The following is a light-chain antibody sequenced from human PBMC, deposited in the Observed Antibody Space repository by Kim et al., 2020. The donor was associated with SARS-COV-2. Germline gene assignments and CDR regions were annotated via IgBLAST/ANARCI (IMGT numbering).Light chain of an antibody. J-gene: IGKJ5*01. CDR2: AAS. V-gene: IGKV1-39*01. Sequence: SASIGDRVTITCRASQSISTYLNWFQQKPGKAPNLLIDAASSLQSGVPPRFSGSGSGTAFTLTISNLQPEDFATYYCQQSYSNPTFGQGTRLEIK. CDR3: QQSYSNPT. CDR1: QSISTY.